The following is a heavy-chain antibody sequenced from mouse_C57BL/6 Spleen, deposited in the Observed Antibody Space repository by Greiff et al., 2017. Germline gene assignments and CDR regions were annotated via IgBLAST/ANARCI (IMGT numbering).Heavy chain of an antibody. J-gene: IGHJ2*01. CDR1: GYAFTNYL. CDR3: ARYYDGYYLGFDY. Sequence: QVQLKESGAELVRPGTSVKVSCKASGYAFTNYLIEWVKQRPGQGLEWIGVINPGSGGTNYNEKFKGKATLTADKSSSTAYMQLSSLTSEDSAVYFCARYYDGYYLGFDYWGQGTTLTVSS. V-gene: IGHV1-54*01. CDR2: INPGSGGT. D-gene: IGHD2-3*01.